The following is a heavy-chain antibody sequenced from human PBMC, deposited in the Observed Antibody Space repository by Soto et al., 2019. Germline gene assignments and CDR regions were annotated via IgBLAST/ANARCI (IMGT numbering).Heavy chain of an antibody. V-gene: IGHV4-59*08. D-gene: IGHD2-2*01. CDR2: IYYSGST. CDR3: ATWIPAAMFRPGTGDYYYYYYMDV. CDR1: GGSISSYY. Sequence: PSETLSLTCTVSGGSISSYYWSWIRQPPGKGLEWIGYIYYSGSTNYNPSLKSRVTISVDTSKNQFSLKLSSVTAADTAVYYCATWIPAAMFRPGTGDYYYYYYMDVWGKGTTVTVSS. J-gene: IGHJ6*03.